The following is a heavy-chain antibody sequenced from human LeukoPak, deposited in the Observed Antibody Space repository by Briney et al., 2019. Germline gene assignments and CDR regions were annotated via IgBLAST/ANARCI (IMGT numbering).Heavy chain of an antibody. J-gene: IGHJ4*02. CDR2: INPDSGGT. Sequence: GASVKVSCKASGYTFTGSYMHWVRQAPGQGLEWMGWINPDSGGTDSAQKFRGRLTMTRDTSISTAYMELSSLRSDDTAVYYCARGYNDILTSYYYWGQGTLVTVSS. CDR1: GYTFTGSY. V-gene: IGHV1-2*02. D-gene: IGHD3-9*01. CDR3: ARGYNDILTSYYY.